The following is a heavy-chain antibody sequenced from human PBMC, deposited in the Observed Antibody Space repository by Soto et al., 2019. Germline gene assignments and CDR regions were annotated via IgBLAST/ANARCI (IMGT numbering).Heavy chain of an antibody. CDR2: ISYDGSNK. CDR1: GFTFISYA. J-gene: IGHJ4*02. Sequence: QVQLVESGGGVVQPWRSLRLSCAASGFTFISYAMHWVRQAPGKGLEWVSVISYDGSNKYYADSVKGRFTISRDNSKNTLYLQMNSLRAEDTAVYYCERDVYSSGFAPTWVQGTLVNVSS. V-gene: IGHV3-30-3*01. CDR3: ERDVYSSGFAPT. D-gene: IGHD6-19*01.